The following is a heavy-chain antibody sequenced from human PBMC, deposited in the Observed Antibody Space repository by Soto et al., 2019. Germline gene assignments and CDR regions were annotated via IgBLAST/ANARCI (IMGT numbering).Heavy chain of an antibody. Sequence: SETLSLTCTVSGGSLNHYYWTWIRQPPGKGLEWMGYIYYSGTTTNYNPSLKSRVTLSVDTSKNQFSLKLSSVTAADTAVYYCARLGGSFAVPHFDYWGQGPLVTVSS. CDR1: GGSLNHYY. D-gene: IGHD1-26*01. J-gene: IGHJ4*02. V-gene: IGHV4-59*08. CDR2: IYYSGTTT. CDR3: ARLGGSFAVPHFDY.